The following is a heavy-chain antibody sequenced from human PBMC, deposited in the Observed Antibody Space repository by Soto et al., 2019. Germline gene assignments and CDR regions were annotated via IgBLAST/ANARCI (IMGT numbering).Heavy chain of an antibody. D-gene: IGHD3-10*01. CDR2: ISGSGGST. CDR3: VKERYGSGCYPYFDY. Sequence: GSLRLSCAASGFTFSTYSMTWFRQAPGKGLEWVPTISGSGGSTYYIDSVKGRFTISRDNSTNTLYLQMNSLRAEDTATYYCVKERYGSGCYPYFDYWGQGTPVTVSS. CDR1: GFTFSTYS. V-gene: IGHV3-23*01. J-gene: IGHJ4*02.